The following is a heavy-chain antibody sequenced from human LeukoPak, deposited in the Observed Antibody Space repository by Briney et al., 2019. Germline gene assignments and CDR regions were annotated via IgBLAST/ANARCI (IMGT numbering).Heavy chain of an antibody. V-gene: IGHV3-23*01. Sequence: PGGTLRLSCAAAGFTFSHYAMTWVRQAPGKGLEWVSGISGDNGNTYYGDSVKGRFTMSRDNSKNTLYLQMNSLRAEDTAVYYCAKGAGGSGTYYSPFGSWGQGTLVTVSS. D-gene: IGHD3-10*01. CDR3: AKGAGGSGTYYSPFGS. CDR2: ISGDNGNT. J-gene: IGHJ4*02. CDR1: GFTFSHYA.